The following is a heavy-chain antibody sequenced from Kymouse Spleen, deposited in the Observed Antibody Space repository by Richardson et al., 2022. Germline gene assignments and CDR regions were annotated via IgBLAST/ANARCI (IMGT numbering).Heavy chain of an antibody. CDR1: GFTFSSYG. CDR2: ISYDGSNK. J-gene: IGHJ4*02. D-gene: IGHD4-11,IGHD4-11*01. CDR3: ARMTTVTFYFDY. V-gene: IGHV3-30*18. Sequence: QVQLVESGGGVVQPGRSLRLSCAASGFTFSSYGMHWVRQAPGKGLEWVAVISYDGSNKYYADSVKGRFTISRDNSKNTLYLQMNSLRAEDTAVYYCARMTTVTFYFDYWGQGTLVTVSS.